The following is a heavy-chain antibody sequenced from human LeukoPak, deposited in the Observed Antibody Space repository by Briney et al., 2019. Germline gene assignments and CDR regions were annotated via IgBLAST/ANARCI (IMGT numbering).Heavy chain of an antibody. V-gene: IGHV3-30-3*01. J-gene: IGHJ4*02. Sequence: GGSLRLSCAASGFTFSSYAMHWVRQAPGKGLEWVAVISYDGSNKYYADSVKSRFTISRDNSKNTLYLQMNSLRAEDTAVYYCARGGYYSSSSLFVDYWGQGTLVTVSS. CDR3: ARGGYYSSSSLFVDY. CDR1: GFTFSSYA. D-gene: IGHD6-6*01. CDR2: ISYDGSNK.